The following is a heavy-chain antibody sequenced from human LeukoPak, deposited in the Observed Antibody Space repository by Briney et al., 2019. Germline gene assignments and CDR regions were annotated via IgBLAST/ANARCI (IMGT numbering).Heavy chain of an antibody. CDR3: ARATEYCTNGVRYARRNDWFDP. Sequence: GGSLRLSCAASGFSFSSDSMKGGRQAPGGGLEWGSSICGSSRDIYYTDSVKGRFTISRDNAKNSLYLQMNSLRAEDTAVYYCARATEYCTNGVRYARRNDWFDPWGQGTLVTVYS. V-gene: IGHV3-21*01. J-gene: IGHJ5*02. CDR2: ICGSSRDI. CDR1: GFSFSSDS. D-gene: IGHD2-8*01.